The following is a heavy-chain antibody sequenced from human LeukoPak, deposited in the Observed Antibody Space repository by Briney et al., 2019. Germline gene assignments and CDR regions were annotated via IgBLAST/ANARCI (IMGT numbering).Heavy chain of an antibody. Sequence: SETLSLTCAVYGGSFSGYYWSWIRQPPGKGLEWTGEINHSGSTNYNPSLKSRVTISVDTSKNQFSLKLSSVTAADTAVYYCARRGSGWLDFDYWGQGTLVAVSS. J-gene: IGHJ4*02. V-gene: IGHV4-34*01. CDR3: ARRGSGWLDFDY. CDR1: GGSFSGYY. D-gene: IGHD6-19*01. CDR2: INHSGST.